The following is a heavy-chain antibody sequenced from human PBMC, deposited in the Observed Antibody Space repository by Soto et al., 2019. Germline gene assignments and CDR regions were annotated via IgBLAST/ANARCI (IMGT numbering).Heavy chain of an antibody. J-gene: IGHJ4*02. CDR2: ITGSGDDT. D-gene: IGHD5-12*01. CDR3: SKHLRYSGYDCPFDY. CDR1: GFTFSSHA. Sequence: PGGSLRLSCAASGFTFSSHAMSWVRQAPGKGLEWVSAITGSGDDTYYTDSVKGRFTISRDNSKSTLYLQMNSLRAEDTAVYYCSKHLRYSGYDCPFDYWGQGTLVTVSS. V-gene: IGHV3-23*01.